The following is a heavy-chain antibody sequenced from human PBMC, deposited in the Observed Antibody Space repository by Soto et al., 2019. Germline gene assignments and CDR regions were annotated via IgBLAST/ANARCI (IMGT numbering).Heavy chain of an antibody. CDR3: ARGRYDVLTGYYPWSYHYYMDV. V-gene: IGHV4-59*01. D-gene: IGHD3-9*01. Sequence: PSETLSLTCTVSGDSISTYYWSWVRQPPGKGPEWIGYIYYTGSTNYNSSLKSRVTISVDTSKNQFSLKLSSVTAADTAVYYCARGRYDVLTGYYPWSYHYYMDVWGKGTTVTV. CDR1: GDSISTYY. CDR2: IYYTGST. J-gene: IGHJ6*03.